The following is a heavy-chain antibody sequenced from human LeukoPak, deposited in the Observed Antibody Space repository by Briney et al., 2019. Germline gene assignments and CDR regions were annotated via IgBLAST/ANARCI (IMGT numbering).Heavy chain of an antibody. D-gene: IGHD6-19*01. V-gene: IGHV3-23*01. CDR3: AKTTTGYSSGRYPGWPVDY. CDR1: GFTFSSYA. CDR2: ISGSGGGT. J-gene: IGHJ4*02. Sequence: GGSLRLSCAASGFTFSSYAVSWVRQAPGEGLEWVPAISGSGGGTYYADSVKGRFTISRDNSKNTLYLQMNSLSTENTAVYYCAKTTTGYSSGRYPGWPVDYWGQGTLVTVSS.